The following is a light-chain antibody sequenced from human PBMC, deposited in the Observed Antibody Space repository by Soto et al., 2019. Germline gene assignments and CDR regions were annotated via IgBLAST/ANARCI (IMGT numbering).Light chain of an antibody. J-gene: IGKJ1*01. CDR1: QSLLHSNGYNY. V-gene: IGKV2-28*01. Sequence: DIVMTQSPLSLPVTPGEPASISCRSSQSLLHSNGYNYLDWYLQKPGQSPQLLIYLGSSRASGVPDRFSGGGSGTDFTLKISRVEAEDGGIYYCMQALQTPPTFGQGTKVDIK. CDR3: MQALQTPPT. CDR2: LGS.